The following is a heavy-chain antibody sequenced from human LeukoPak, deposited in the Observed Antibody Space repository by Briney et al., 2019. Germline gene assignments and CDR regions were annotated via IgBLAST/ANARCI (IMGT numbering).Heavy chain of an antibody. V-gene: IGHV3-48*04. J-gene: IGHJ4*02. CDR2: ISSSDSTI. Sequence: GGSLRLSCAASGFTFSNYWMNWVRQAPGKGLEWVSYISSSDSTIYYADSVKGRFTISRDNAKNSLYLQMNSLRAEDTAVYYCARDYDFWSGFPPLFDYWGQGTLVTVSS. CDR3: ARDYDFWSGFPPLFDY. D-gene: IGHD3-3*01. CDR1: GFTFSNYW.